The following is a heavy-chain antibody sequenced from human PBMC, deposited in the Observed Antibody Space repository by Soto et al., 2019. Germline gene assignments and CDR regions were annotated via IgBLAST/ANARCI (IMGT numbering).Heavy chain of an antibody. J-gene: IGHJ2*01. Sequence: QAQLVQSGAEVKKPGASVKVSCQAGGYTFADYGISWVRQAPGQGLEWVGWIGPYNGNTNYAQNLQDRVTMTTDTSTNAAYMELRSLRYEDTALYYCARCYCTVGSCYTCWHFDLWGRGTLLTVSS. V-gene: IGHV1-18*01. D-gene: IGHD2-15*01. CDR2: IGPYNGNT. CDR3: ARCYCTVGSCYTCWHFDL. CDR1: GYTFADYG.